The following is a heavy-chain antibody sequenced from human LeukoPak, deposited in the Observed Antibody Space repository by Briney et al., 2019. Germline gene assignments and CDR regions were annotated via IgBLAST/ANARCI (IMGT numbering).Heavy chain of an antibody. CDR2: INHSGST. V-gene: IGHV4-34*01. CDR3: ARSGVVVPAAILYGAKKNYFDY. CDR1: GGSFGGYY. D-gene: IGHD2-2*01. Sequence: SETLSLTCAVYGGSFGGYYWSWIRQPPGKGLEGIGEINHSGSTNYNPSLKSRVTISVDTSKNQFSLKLSSVTAADTAVYYCARSGVVVPAAILYGAKKNYFDYWGQGTLVTVSS. J-gene: IGHJ4*02.